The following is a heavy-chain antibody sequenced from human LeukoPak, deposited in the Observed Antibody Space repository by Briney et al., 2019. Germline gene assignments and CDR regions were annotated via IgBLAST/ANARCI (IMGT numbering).Heavy chain of an antibody. CDR3: ARASGWEVVAYPDY. CDR2: IYYSGST. D-gene: IGHD6-19*01. J-gene: IGHJ4*02. V-gene: IGHV4-39*07. Sequence: PSETLSLTCTVSGGSISSSSYYWGWIRQPPGKGLEWIGSIYYSGSTYYNPSLKSRVTISVGTSKNQFSLKLSSVTAADTAVYYCARASGWEVVAYPDYWGQGTLVTVSS. CDR1: GGSISSSSYY.